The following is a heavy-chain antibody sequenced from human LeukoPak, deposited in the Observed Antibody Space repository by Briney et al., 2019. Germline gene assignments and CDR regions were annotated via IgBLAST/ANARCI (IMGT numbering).Heavy chain of an antibody. V-gene: IGHV3-15*01. Sequence: GGSLRLSCTASGFTFSNAWMSWVRQAPEKGLEWLAHIRSIPAGGTIDYAAPVKGRFTISRDDSKNTLYLQMNSLKTEDTALYYCTTGGYYFDNWGQGTLVTVSS. CDR1: GFTFSNAW. CDR3: TTGGYYFDN. CDR2: IRSIPAGGTI. J-gene: IGHJ4*02.